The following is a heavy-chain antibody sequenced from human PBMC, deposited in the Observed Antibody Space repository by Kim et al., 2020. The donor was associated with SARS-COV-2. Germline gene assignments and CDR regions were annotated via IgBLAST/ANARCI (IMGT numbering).Heavy chain of an antibody. Sequence: GGSLRLSCAASGFTLRYYGMHWVRQAPGKGLEWVADIWSDGSNKYYIDSVKDRFTISRDSAKNTVYLQMDSLRAEDTAVYYCARDADTSESIWYCALWGRGTRVTASS. CDR3: ARDADTSESIWYCAL. J-gene: IGHJ2*01. CDR1: GFTLRYYG. CDR2: IWSDGSNK. V-gene: IGHV3-33*01.